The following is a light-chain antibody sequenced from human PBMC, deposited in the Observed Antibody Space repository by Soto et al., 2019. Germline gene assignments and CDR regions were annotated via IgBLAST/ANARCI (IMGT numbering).Light chain of an antibody. CDR1: QSLSSY. CDR3: RQYGSSPSYT. Sequence: EIVLTQSPGTLSLSPGERATLSCRASQSLSSYLVCYQQKPGQAPRLLIYGASSRATGIPDRFSGSGSGTDFTLTISRLEPEDFAVDYCRQYGSSPSYTFGQGTKLEIK. V-gene: IGKV3-20*01. CDR2: GAS. J-gene: IGKJ2*01.